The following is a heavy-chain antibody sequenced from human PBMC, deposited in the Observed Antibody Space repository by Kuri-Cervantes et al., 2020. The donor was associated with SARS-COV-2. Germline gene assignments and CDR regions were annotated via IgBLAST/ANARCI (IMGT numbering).Heavy chain of an antibody. CDR1: GGTFSSYA. Sequence: SVKISCNASGGTFSSYAISWVRQAPGQGLEWMGGSIPIFGTANYAQKFQGRVTITADESTSTAYMELSSLRSEDTAVYYCARGGWITGTTSAYYYYYMDVWGKGTTVTVSS. V-gene: IGHV1-69*13. CDR3: ARGGWITGTTSAYYYYYMDV. CDR2: SIPIFGTA. J-gene: IGHJ6*03. D-gene: IGHD1-7*01.